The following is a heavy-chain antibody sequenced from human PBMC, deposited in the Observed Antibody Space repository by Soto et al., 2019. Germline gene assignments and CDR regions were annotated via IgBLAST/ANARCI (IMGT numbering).Heavy chain of an antibody. J-gene: IGHJ4*02. V-gene: IGHV3-66*01. CDR1: GFTVSSNY. CDR3: ARDSKSKYSRDY. Sequence: EVQLVESGGGLVQPGGSLRLSCEASGFTVSSNYMSWVRQAPGKGLEWVSVIYSGGSTYYADSVKGRFTISRDNSKNTLYLQMNSLRAEDTAVYYCARDSKSKYSRDYWGQGTLVTVSS. CDR2: IYSGGST. D-gene: IGHD5-18*01.